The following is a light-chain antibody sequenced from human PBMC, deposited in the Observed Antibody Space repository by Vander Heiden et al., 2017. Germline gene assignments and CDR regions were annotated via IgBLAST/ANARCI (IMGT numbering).Light chain of an antibody. Sequence: DIQMTQSPSTLSPSVGDRVTITCRASQSISSLLAWYQQKPGKAPKLLIYKASSLERGVPSRFSGSGSGTEFTLTISSLQPDDFATYYCQQYNSNSVTFGQGTKVEIK. CDR2: KAS. J-gene: IGKJ2*01. V-gene: IGKV1-5*03. CDR3: QQYNSNSVT. CDR1: QSISSL.